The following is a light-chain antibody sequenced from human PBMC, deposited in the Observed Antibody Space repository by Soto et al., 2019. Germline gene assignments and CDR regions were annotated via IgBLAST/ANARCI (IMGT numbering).Light chain of an antibody. CDR2: GAS. CDR3: QQYGRSPPFT. J-gene: IGKJ2*01. CDR1: QSVSSSY. V-gene: IGKV3-20*01. Sequence: ELVLTQSPGTLSLSPGERATLSCRASQSVSSSYLAWYQQKPGQAPRLLIYGASNRATGIPDRFSGSGSGTDFTLTISRLEPEDFAVYFCQQYGRSPPFTFSQGTKVDIK.